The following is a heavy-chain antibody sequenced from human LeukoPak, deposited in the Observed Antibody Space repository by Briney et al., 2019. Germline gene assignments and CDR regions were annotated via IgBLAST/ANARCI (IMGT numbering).Heavy chain of an antibody. Sequence: SETLSLTCTVSGGSISSSSYYWGWIRQPPGKGLEWIGSISYSGSTYYNPSLKSRVTISLDTSKNQFSLKLSSVTAADTAVYYCARDTPTAYCSGGSCYFDYWGQGTLVTVSS. D-gene: IGHD2-15*01. CDR3: ARDTPTAYCSGGSCYFDY. CDR2: ISYSGST. CDR1: GGSISSSSYY. V-gene: IGHV4-39*07. J-gene: IGHJ4*02.